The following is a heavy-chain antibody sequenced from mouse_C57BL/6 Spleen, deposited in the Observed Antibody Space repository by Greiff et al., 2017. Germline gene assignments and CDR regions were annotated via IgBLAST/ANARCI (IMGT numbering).Heavy chain of an antibody. V-gene: IGHV1-15*01. CDR1: GYTFTDYE. J-gene: IGHJ3*01. Sequence: VQLQQSGAELVRPGASVTLSCKASGYTFTDYEMHWVKQTPVHGLEWIGAIDPETGGTAYNQKFKGKAILTADKSSSTAYMELRSLTSEDAAVYYCTSYCGSSSFAYWGQGTLVTVSA. D-gene: IGHD1-1*01. CDR3: TSYCGSSSFAY. CDR2: IDPETGGT.